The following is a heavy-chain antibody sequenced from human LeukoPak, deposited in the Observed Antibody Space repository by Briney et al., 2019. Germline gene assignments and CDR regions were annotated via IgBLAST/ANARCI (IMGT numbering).Heavy chain of an antibody. V-gene: IGHV3-30*02. CDR2: IRYDGSNK. CDR1: GFTLSTYG. J-gene: IGHJ4*02. CDR3: TTESLYYYDSSGYYYFDY. Sequence: GGSLRLSCAASGFTLSTYGMHWVRQAPGKGLEWVAFIRYDGSNKYYADSVKGRFTISRDNSKNTLYLQMNSLKTEDTAVYYCTTESLYYYDSSGYYYFDYWGQGTLVTVSS. D-gene: IGHD3-22*01.